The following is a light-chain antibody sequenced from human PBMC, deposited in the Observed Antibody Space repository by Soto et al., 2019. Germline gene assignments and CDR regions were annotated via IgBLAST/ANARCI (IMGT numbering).Light chain of an antibody. CDR2: QVS. J-gene: IGLJ1*01. Sequence: QSVLTQPASVSGSPGQSITISCTGTSSDVGNYNYVSWYKHHPGKAPQLMIFQVSNRASGVSNRFSGSKSGDTASLTISGLQAEDEADYYCSSYAGNNIYVFGAGTKVTVL. CDR1: SSDVGNYNY. CDR3: SSYAGNNIYV. V-gene: IGLV2-14*01.